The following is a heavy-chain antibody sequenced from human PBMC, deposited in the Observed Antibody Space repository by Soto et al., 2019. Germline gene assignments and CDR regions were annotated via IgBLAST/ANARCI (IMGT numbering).Heavy chain of an antibody. CDR3: ASWHLREHPYDI. CDR1: GFTVSGKKY. V-gene: IGHV3-53*01. Sequence: GGSLSLSCAASGFTVSGKKYLAWVRQAPGKGLEWVSALYDVDGTYYADAVKGRFTTSADSSKTIVYLQMNGLRPDDTAVYYCASWHLREHPYDIWGQGTAVTVSS. D-gene: IGHD4-17*01. CDR2: LYDVDGT. J-gene: IGHJ3*02.